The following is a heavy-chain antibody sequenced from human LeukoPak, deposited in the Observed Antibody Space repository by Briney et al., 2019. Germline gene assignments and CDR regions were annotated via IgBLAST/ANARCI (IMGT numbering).Heavy chain of an antibody. CDR1: GFTFSSYA. CDR3: AKEGYYDSSGYKFDY. Sequence: GGSLRLSCAVSGFTFSSYAMSWARQAPGKGLEWVSAISGSGGSTYYADSVKGRFTISRDNSKNTLYLQMNSLRAEDTAVYYCAKEGYYDSSGYKFDYWGQGTLVTVSS. D-gene: IGHD3-22*01. J-gene: IGHJ4*02. CDR2: ISGSGGST. V-gene: IGHV3-23*01.